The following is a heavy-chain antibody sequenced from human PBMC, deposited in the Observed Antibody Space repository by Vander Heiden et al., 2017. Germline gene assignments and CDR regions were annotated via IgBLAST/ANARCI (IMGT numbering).Heavy chain of an antibody. CDR1: AFTSSSYS. CDR2: ISSSSSTI. CDR3: ARALVADAFDI. Sequence: EVQVVESGRGLVQPGGSLRLSCAASAFTSSSYSMNWVRQAPGKGLEWVSYISSSSSTIYYADSVKGRFTICRDNAKNSLYLQMNNLRAEDTAVYYCARALVADAFDIWGQGTMVSVSS. J-gene: IGHJ3*02. V-gene: IGHV3-48*01.